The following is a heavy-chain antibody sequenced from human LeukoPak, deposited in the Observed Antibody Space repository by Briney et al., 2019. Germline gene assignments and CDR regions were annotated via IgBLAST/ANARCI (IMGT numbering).Heavy chain of an antibody. J-gene: IGHJ4*02. Sequence: PGGSLRLSCAASGFTFNNYGMHWVRQAPGKGLEWVAFIRYNGNNQYYADSVKGRFTISRDNSKNTLYLQMNSLKGDDTAVYYCAKGLDSSGYYYGISGYWGQGTLVTVSS. V-gene: IGHV3-30*02. CDR3: AKGLDSSGYYYGISGY. CDR2: IRYNGNNQ. CDR1: GFTFNNYG. D-gene: IGHD3-22*01.